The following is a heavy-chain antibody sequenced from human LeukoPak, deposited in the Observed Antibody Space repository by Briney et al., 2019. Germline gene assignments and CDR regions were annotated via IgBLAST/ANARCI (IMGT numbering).Heavy chain of an antibody. CDR2: MTSGGGT. D-gene: IGHD6-6*01. Sequence: GGSLILSCAASGFTFSSYAMTWVCQAPGKGLEWVSAMTSGGGTYYADSVKGRFTISRDNSKNTVYLQMNSLRAEDTAVYYCAKDLTRSSGGFDYWGQGTLVTVSS. CDR1: GFTFSSYA. V-gene: IGHV3-23*01. CDR3: AKDLTRSSGGFDY. J-gene: IGHJ4*02.